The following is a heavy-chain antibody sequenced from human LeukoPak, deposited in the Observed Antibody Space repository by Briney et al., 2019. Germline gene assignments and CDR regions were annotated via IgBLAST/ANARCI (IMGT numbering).Heavy chain of an antibody. CDR3: ASSGAISMIRNNWFDP. D-gene: IGHD3-22*01. CDR1: GFSFSSST. CDR2: IRSSSSPI. J-gene: IGHJ5*02. Sequence: GGSLRLSCEASGFSFSSSTMNWVRQAPGKGLEWVSYIRSSSSPIYYAESVKGRFTISRDNAKNSLYLQMNSLRDEDTAVYYCASSGAISMIRNNWFDPWGQGTLVTVSA. V-gene: IGHV3-48*02.